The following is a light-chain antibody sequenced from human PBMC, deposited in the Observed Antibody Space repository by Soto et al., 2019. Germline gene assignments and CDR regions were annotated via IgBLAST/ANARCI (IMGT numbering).Light chain of an antibody. CDR2: DVS. Sequence: QSALTQPPSASGSPGQSVTISCTGTSSDVGNYNSVSWYQQHPGKAPKLMIFDVSRRPSGVPHRFSGSKSGNTASLTVSGLQPEDEADYFCCSYSSSNELVFGGGTKLTVL. J-gene: IGLJ3*02. CDR1: SSDVGNYNS. V-gene: IGLV2-8*01. CDR3: CSYSSSNELV.